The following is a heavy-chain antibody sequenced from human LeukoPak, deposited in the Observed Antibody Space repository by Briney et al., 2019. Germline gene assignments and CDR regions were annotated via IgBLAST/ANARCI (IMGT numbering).Heavy chain of an antibody. CDR2: IYPGDSDT. D-gene: IGHD6-19*01. Sequence: GESLKISCKGSGYSFTSYWIGWVRQMPGKGLEWMGIIYPGDSDTRYSLSFQGQVTISADKSISTAYLQWSSLKASDTAMYYCARGSSGYYSRWMVDYWGQGTLVTVSS. J-gene: IGHJ4*02. V-gene: IGHV5-51*01. CDR3: ARGSSGYYSRWMVDY. CDR1: GYSFTSYW.